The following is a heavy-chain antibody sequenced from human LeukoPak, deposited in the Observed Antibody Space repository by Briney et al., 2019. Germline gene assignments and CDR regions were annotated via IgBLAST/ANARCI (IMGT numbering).Heavy chain of an antibody. CDR3: AKDGGKTYYYGSGSPPAYYYYMDV. CDR2: ISWDGGST. Sequence: GGSLRLSCAASGFTFYDYAVHWVRQAPGKGLEWVSLISWDGGSTYYADSVKGRFTISRDNSKNSLYLQMNSLRAEDTALYYCAKDGGKTYYYGSGSPPAYYYYMDVWGKGTTVTVSS. CDR1: GFTFYDYA. J-gene: IGHJ6*03. V-gene: IGHV3-43D*04. D-gene: IGHD3-10*01.